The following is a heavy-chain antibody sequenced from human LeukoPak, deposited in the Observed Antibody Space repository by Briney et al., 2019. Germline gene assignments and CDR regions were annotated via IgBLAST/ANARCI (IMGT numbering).Heavy chain of an antibody. Sequence: ASVKVSCKVSGYTLTELSMHWVRQAPGKGLEWMGGFDPEDGETIYAQKFQGRVTMTEDTSTGTAYMELSSLRSEDTAVYYCATGLPAAKDADAFDIWGQGTMVTVSS. D-gene: IGHD2-2*01. J-gene: IGHJ3*02. CDR2: FDPEDGET. CDR1: GYTLTELS. CDR3: ATGLPAAKDADAFDI. V-gene: IGHV1-24*01.